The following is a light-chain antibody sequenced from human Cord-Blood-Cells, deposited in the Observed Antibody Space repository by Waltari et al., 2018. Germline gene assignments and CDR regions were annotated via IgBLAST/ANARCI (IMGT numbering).Light chain of an antibody. Sequence: SYVMTQPPSVSVAPGQTARITCGGTNIGSKSVHWYQQKPGQAPVLVIDYDSDRPSGIPERFSGSNSGNTATLTISRVEAGDEADYYCQVWDSSSDHRVFGGGTKLTVL. J-gene: IGLJ3*02. CDR1: NIGSKS. CDR2: YDS. CDR3: QVWDSSSDHRV. V-gene: IGLV3-21*04.